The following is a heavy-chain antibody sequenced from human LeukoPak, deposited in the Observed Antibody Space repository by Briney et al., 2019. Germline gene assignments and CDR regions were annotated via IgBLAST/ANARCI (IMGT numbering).Heavy chain of an antibody. CDR3: ARGGRGSPRGAFDI. Sequence: ASVKVSCKASGGTFSSYAISWVRQAPGQGLEWMGGIIPIFGTANYAQKFQGRVTITADKSTSTAYMELSSLRSEDTAVYYCARGGRGSPRGAFDIWGQGTMVTVSS. V-gene: IGHV1-69*06. D-gene: IGHD1-26*01. J-gene: IGHJ3*02. CDR2: IIPIFGTA. CDR1: GGTFSSYA.